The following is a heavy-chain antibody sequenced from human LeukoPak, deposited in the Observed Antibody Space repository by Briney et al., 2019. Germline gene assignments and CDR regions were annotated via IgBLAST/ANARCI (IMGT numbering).Heavy chain of an antibody. J-gene: IGHJ5*02. CDR2: IYHRGST. V-gene: IGHV4-59*01. D-gene: IGHD4-17*01. CDR3: ARGMTTVTTSNWFDP. Sequence: SETLSLTCTVSGGSISSYYWSWFRQSPGKGLEWIGYIYHRGSTDYSPSLKSRVTISLDTSKNQLSLKLRSVTAADTAVYYCARGMTTVTTSNWFDPWGQGTLVTVSS. CDR1: GGSISSYY.